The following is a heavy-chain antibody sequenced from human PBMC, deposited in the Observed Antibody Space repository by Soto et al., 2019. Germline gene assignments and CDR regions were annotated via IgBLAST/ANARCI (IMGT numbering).Heavy chain of an antibody. CDR2: IYYSGST. CDR3: ARRGDWGSDEFDY. D-gene: IGHD7-27*01. Sequence: SETLSLTCTVSGGSISSGDYYWSWIRQPPGKGLEWIGYIYYSGSTYYNPSLKSRVTISVDTSKNQFSLNLSSMTATDTAVYYCARRGDWGSDEFDYWGQGTLVTVSS. CDR1: GGSISSGDYY. J-gene: IGHJ4*02. V-gene: IGHV4-30-4*01.